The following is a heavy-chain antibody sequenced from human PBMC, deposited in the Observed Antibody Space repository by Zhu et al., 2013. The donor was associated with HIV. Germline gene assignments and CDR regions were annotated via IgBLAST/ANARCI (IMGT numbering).Heavy chain of an antibody. Sequence: QVLLVQSGAEVKNPGASVRVSCQASGYTFTDYYIHWVRQAPGQGLEWVGLINPRGGGTIYAQKFQGRVTITADESTSTAYMELSSLRSEDTAVYYCASGIGYDSSGYYSTLLLWGQGTLVTVSS. CDR2: INPRGGGT. J-gene: IGHJ4*02. CDR3: ASGIGYDSSGYYSTLLL. CDR1: GYTFTDYY. V-gene: IGHV1-46*01. D-gene: IGHD3-22*01.